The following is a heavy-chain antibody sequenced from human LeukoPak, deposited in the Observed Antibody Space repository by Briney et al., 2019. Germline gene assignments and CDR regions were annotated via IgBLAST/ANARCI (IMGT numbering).Heavy chain of an antibody. CDR3: ARLVVAATPYYYYYYGMDV. V-gene: IGHV4-31*01. Sequence: SQTLSLTCTVSGGSISSGGYYWSWIRQHPGKGLEWIGYIYYSGSTYYNRSLKSLVTISVDTSMNQFSLKLSSVTAADTAVYYCARLVVAATPYYYYYYGMDVWGQGTTVTVSS. J-gene: IGHJ6*02. D-gene: IGHD2-15*01. CDR2: IYYSGST. CDR1: GGSISSGGYY.